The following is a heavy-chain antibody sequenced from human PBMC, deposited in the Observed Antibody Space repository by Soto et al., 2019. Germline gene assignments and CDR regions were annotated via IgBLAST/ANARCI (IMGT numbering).Heavy chain of an antibody. CDR3: ARAEVPAAMVSYYYYGMDV. D-gene: IGHD2-2*01. J-gene: IGHJ6*02. CDR1: GYTFTGYY. Sequence: ASVKVSCKASGYTFTGYYMHWVRQAPGQGLEWMGWINPNSGGTNYAQKFQGWVTMTRDTSISTAYMELSRVRSYDPALYYCARAEVPAAMVSYYYYGMDVWGQGTTVTVSS. CDR2: INPNSGGT. V-gene: IGHV1-2*04.